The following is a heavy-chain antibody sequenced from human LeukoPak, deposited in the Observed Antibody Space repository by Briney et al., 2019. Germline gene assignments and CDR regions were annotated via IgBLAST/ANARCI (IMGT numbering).Heavy chain of an antibody. CDR2: INPNSGGT. CDR3: ARVGRYCSSTSCSKNQIVNWFDP. D-gene: IGHD2-2*01. J-gene: IGHJ5*02. Sequence: GASVKVSCKASGYTFTGYYMHWVRQAPGQGLEWMGWINPNSGGTNYAQKFQGRVTMTRDTSISTAYMELSRLRSDDTAVYYCARVGRYCSSTSCSKNQIVNWFDPWGQGTLVTVSS. V-gene: IGHV1-2*02. CDR1: GYTFTGYY.